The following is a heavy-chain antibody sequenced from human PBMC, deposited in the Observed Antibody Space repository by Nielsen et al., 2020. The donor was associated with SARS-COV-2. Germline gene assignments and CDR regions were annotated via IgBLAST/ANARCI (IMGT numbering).Heavy chain of an antibody. J-gene: IGHJ4*02. V-gene: IGHV3-30*18. Sequence: WIRQPPGKGLEWVAVISYDGSNKYYADSVKGRFTISRDNSKNTLYLQMNSLRAEDTAVYYCAKSPYSSSWRLWEGAYYFDYWGQGTLVTVSS. D-gene: IGHD6-13*01. CDR3: AKSPYSSSWRLWEGAYYFDY. CDR2: ISYDGSNK.